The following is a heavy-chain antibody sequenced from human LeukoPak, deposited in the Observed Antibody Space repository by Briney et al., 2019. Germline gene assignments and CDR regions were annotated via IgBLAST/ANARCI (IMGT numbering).Heavy chain of an antibody. D-gene: IGHD4-17*01. CDR2: IYHSGST. Sequence: PSETLSLTCTVSGYSISSGYYWGWIRQPPGKGLEWIGSIYHSGSTYYNPPLKSRVTISVDTSKNQFSLKLSSVTAADTAVYYCARGYGDLYYYYYYMDVWGKGTTVTVSS. J-gene: IGHJ6*03. CDR1: GYSISSGYY. CDR3: ARGYGDLYYYYYYMDV. V-gene: IGHV4-38-2*02.